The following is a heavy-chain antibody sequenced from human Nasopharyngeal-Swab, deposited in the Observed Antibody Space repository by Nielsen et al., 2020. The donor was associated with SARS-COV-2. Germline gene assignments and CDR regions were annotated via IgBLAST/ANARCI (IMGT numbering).Heavy chain of an antibody. CDR1: GFTFSSYW. V-gene: IGHV3-74*01. D-gene: IGHD2-15*01. J-gene: IGHJ4*02. Sequence: GESLKISRSASGFTFSSYWMQWVRQAPGKGLEWVARVNSDGSTKNHADSLQGRFSISRDNVKNEVYLQVSGLRGEDTAVYYCGRAGYYRIDYWGQGTLVTVSS. CDR2: VNSDGSTK. CDR3: GRAGYYRIDY.